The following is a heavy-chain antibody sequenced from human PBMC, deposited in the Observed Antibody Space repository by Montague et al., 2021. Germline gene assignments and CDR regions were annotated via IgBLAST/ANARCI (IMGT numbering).Heavy chain of an antibody. J-gene: IGHJ4*02. CDR1: GYSITSGYY. CDR2: VYHTGCT. D-gene: IGHD2-21*01. V-gene: IGHV4-38-2*02. CDR3: ARIGCGDYSVS. Sequence: SETLSLTCNVSGYSITSGYYWGWIRQSPERGLEWIGSVYHTGCTYYSPSLKRRVTISVDTSKNQVSLRLNSVIAADTALYYCARIGCGDYSVSWGQGILVTVSP.